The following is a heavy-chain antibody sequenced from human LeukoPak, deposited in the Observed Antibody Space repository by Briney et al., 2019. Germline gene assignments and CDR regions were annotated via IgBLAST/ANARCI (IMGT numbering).Heavy chain of an antibody. D-gene: IGHD4-17*01. CDR2: IYYSGST. Sequence: PSDTLSLTCTLSGGSIRSGGSYWRWIRQHPGKGLEWIGYIYYSGSTYYKPSLQRRVTISVDTSKNQFSLQLSCVTAADTAVYYCARNGYGDYVLDYWGQGTLVPVSS. CDR1: GGSIRSGGSY. CDR3: ARNGYGDYVLDY. V-gene: IGHV4-31*03. J-gene: IGHJ4*02.